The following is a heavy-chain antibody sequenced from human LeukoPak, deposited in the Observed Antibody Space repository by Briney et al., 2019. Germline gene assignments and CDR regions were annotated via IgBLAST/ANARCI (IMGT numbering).Heavy chain of an antibody. CDR1: GYTFTSYD. D-gene: IGHD4-11*01. CDR2: INPNSGGT. V-gene: IGHV1-2*02. J-gene: IGHJ4*02. Sequence: ASVKVSCKASGYTFTSYDINWVRQATGQGLEWMGWINPNSGGTNYAQKFQGRVTMTRDTSISTAYMELSRLRSDDTAVYYCAREGYYSNYKNYYFDYWGQGTLVTVSS. CDR3: AREGYYSNYKNYYFDY.